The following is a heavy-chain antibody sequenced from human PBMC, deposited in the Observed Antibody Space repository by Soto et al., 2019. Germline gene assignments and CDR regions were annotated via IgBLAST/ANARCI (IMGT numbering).Heavy chain of an antibody. CDR3: ARHARTYYDFWSGSLNWFDP. D-gene: IGHD3-3*01. J-gene: IGHJ5*02. V-gene: IGHV4-59*08. CDR1: GGSISSYY. Sequence: SETLSLTCTVSGGSISSYYWSWIRQPPGKGLEWIGYIYYSGSTNYNPSLKSRVTISVDTSKNQFSLKLSSVTAADTAVYYCARHARTYYDFWSGSLNWFDPWGQGTLVTV. CDR2: IYYSGST.